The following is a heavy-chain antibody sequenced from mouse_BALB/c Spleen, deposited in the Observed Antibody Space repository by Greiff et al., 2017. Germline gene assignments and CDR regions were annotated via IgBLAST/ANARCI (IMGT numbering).Heavy chain of an antibody. Sequence: EVKLMESGAELVKPGASVKLSCTASGFNIKDTYMHWVKQRPEQGLEWIGRIDPANGNTKYDPKFQGKATITADTSSNTAYLQLSSLTSEDTAVYYCARRYPYAMDYWGQGTSVTVSS. CDR3: ARRYPYAMDY. V-gene: IGHV14-3*02. CDR1: GFNIKDTY. D-gene: IGHD2-14*01. J-gene: IGHJ4*01. CDR2: IDPANGNT.